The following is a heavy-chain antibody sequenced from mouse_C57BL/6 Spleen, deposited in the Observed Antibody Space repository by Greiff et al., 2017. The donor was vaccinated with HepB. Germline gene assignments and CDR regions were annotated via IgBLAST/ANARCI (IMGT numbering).Heavy chain of an antibody. Sequence: VQLQQPGAELVKPGASVKLSCKASGYTFTSYWMQWVKQRPGQGLEWIGEIDPSDSYTNYNQKFKGKATLTVDTSSSTAYMQLSSLTSEDSAVYYCARPITTVLRYFDVWGTGTTVTVSS. CDR3: ARPITTVLRYFDV. CDR2: IDPSDSYT. D-gene: IGHD1-1*01. J-gene: IGHJ1*03. V-gene: IGHV1-50*01. CDR1: GYTFTSYW.